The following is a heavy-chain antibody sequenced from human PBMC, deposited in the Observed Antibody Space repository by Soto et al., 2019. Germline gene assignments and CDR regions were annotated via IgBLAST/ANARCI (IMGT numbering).Heavy chain of an antibody. D-gene: IGHD3-3*01. Sequence: QVQLVESGGGVVQPGRSLRLSCAASGFTFSSYAMHWVRQAPGKGLEWVAVISYDGSNKYYADSVKGRFTISRDNSKNTLYLQMYSLRAEDTAVYYCARSATYGVVIPPFDYWGQGTLVTVSS. V-gene: IGHV3-30-3*01. CDR1: GFTFSSYA. J-gene: IGHJ4*02. CDR2: ISYDGSNK. CDR3: ARSATYGVVIPPFDY.